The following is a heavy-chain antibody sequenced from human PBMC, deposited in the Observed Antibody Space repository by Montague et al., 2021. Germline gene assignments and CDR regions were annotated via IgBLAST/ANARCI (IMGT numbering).Heavy chain of an antibody. Sequence: SETLSLTCSVSGDSVRCGIYHWGWIRQSPGKGLEWIGYICGGGSANYKTSLGSRVTMSLDTSSNQFSLNLRSATAADTAVYYCAAYYYGGGGRGSWGQGTLVTVSS. CDR1: GDSVRCGIYH. D-gene: IGHD3-22*01. CDR3: AAYYYGGGGRGS. V-gene: IGHV4-61*01. J-gene: IGHJ5*02. CDR2: ICGGGSA.